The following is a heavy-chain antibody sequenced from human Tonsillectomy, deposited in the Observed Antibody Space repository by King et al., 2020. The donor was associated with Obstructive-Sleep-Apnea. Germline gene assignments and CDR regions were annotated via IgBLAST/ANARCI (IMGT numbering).Heavy chain of an antibody. CDR1: GLTFNNAW. V-gene: IGHV3-15*01. D-gene: IGHD6-13*01. Sequence: VQLVESGGGLIKPGGSLRLSCAASGLTFNNAWMSWVRQAPGKGLEWVGRIKSKTDGGTTDYAAPVKGRFTISRADSKNTLYLQMNSLKIEDTAVYYCTPGTPMSQQLVTYYFDYWGQGTLVTVSS. J-gene: IGHJ4*02. CDR3: TPGTPMSQQLVTYYFDY. CDR2: IKSKTDGGTT.